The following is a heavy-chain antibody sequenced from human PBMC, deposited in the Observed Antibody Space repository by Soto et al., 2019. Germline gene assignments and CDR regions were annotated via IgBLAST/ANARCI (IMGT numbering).Heavy chain of an antibody. Sequence: ASVKVSCKASGYTFTSYGISWVRQAPGQGLEWMGWISAYNGNTNYAQKLQGRVTMTTDTSTSTAYMELRSLGSDDTAVYYCAREIYCSGGSCHLYYGMDVWGQGTTVT. CDR2: ISAYNGNT. CDR3: AREIYCSGGSCHLYYGMDV. V-gene: IGHV1-18*04. J-gene: IGHJ6*02. D-gene: IGHD2-15*01. CDR1: GYTFTSYG.